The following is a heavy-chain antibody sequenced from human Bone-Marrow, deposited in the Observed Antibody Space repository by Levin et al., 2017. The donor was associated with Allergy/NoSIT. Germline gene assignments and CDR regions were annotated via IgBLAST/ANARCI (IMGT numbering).Heavy chain of an antibody. D-gene: IGHD3-10*01. V-gene: IGHV3-33*01. CDR2: IWDDGSNK. CDR3: ARERGEAWFGELPAGLDY. CDR1: GFSFSSYG. Sequence: GGSLRLSCAASGFSFSSYGMHWVRQAPGKGLEWVAVIWDDGSNKYYADSVKGRFTISRDNSKNTMYLQMNSLRAEDTAVYYCARERGEAWFGELPAGLDYWGQGTLVTVSS. J-gene: IGHJ4*02.